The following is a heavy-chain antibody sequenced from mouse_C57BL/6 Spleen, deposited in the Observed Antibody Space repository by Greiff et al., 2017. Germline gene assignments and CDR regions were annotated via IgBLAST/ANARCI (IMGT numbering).Heavy chain of an antibody. CDR2: ISYDGSN. V-gene: IGHV3-6*01. CDR3: ARDHSTTVVADWYFDV. Sequence: DVKLQESGPGLVKPSQSLSLTCSVTGYSITSGYYWNWIRQFPGNKLEWMGYISYDGSNNYNPSLKNRISITRDTSKNQFFLKLNSVTTEDTATYYCARDHSTTVVADWYFDVWGTGTTVTVSS. D-gene: IGHD1-1*01. J-gene: IGHJ1*03. CDR1: GYSITSGYY.